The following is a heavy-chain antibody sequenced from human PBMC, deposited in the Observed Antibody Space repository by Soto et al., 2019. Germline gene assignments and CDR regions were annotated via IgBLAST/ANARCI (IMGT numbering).Heavy chain of an antibody. CDR1: GLTFRNHA. V-gene: IGHV3-23*01. J-gene: IGHJ4*02. D-gene: IGHD2-8*01. CDR2: IAPIGYST. CDR3: VSWVSPHFDY. Sequence: EVQLLESGGGLVQPGGSLRLSCAVSGLTFRNHAMSWVRQAPGKGLEWVSTIAPIGYSTHYAGSVEGRFTISRDDSKSTLDLQMNSLRADGTAVYYCVSWVSPHFDYWGQGTLVSVSS.